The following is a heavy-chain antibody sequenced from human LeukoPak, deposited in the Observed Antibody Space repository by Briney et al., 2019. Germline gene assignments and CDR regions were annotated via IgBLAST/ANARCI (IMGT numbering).Heavy chain of an antibody. CDR2: IYTSGST. Sequence: SETLSLTCTVSGGSISSGSYYWSWIGQPAGKGLVWIGRIYTSGSTYYNPSLKSRVTISVDTSKNQFSLKLSSVTAADTAVYYCARHSGRQWASLDYYYYYMDVWGKGTTVTISS. V-gene: IGHV4-61*02. CDR1: GGSISSGSYY. D-gene: IGHD3-10*01. J-gene: IGHJ6*03. CDR3: ARHSGRQWASLDYYYYYMDV.